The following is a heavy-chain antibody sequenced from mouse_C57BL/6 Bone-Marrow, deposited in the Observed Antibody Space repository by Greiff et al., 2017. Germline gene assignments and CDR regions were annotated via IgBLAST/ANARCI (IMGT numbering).Heavy chain of an antibody. Sequence: EVKLVESGGDLVKPGGSLKLSCAASGFTFSGYGMSWVRQTPDKGLEWVATISSGGGYTYYPANVKGRVTISRDTAKNTLYLQKSSLKSEDTAMNYCERRERGPWFAYWGQGTLVTVSA. CDR2: ISSGGGYT. CDR3: ERRERGPWFAY. J-gene: IGHJ3*01. V-gene: IGHV5-6*02. CDR1: GFTFSGYG. D-gene: IGHD3-3*01.